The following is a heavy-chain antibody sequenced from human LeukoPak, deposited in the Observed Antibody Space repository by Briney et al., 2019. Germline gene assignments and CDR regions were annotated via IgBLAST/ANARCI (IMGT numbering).Heavy chain of an antibody. V-gene: IGHV3-21*01. CDR2: ISSSSSYI. J-gene: IGHJ4*02. CDR3: ARASVGATPFDY. D-gene: IGHD1-26*01. CDR1: GFTFSSYS. Sequence: GGSLRLSCAASGFTFSSYSMNWVRQAPGKGLEWVSSISSSSSYIYYADSVKGRFTISRDNAKNSLYLQMNSLRAVDTAVYYCARASVGATPFDYWGQGTLVTVSS.